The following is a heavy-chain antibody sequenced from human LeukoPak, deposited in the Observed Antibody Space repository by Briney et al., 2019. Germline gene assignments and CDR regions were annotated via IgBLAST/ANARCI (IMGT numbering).Heavy chain of an antibody. CDR2: IIPIFGTA. V-gene: IGHV1-69*05. J-gene: IGHJ5*02. D-gene: IGHD6-19*01. Sequence: SVKVSCKASGGTFSSYAISWVRQAPGQGLEWMGGIIPIFGTANYAQKFQGRVTITTDESTSTAYMELSSLRSEDTAVYYCARDLAVGTKWFDPWGQGTLVTVSS. CDR3: ARDLAVGTKWFDP. CDR1: GGTFSSYA.